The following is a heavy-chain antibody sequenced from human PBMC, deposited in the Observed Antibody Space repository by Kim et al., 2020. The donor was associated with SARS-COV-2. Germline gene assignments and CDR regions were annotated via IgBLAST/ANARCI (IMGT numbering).Heavy chain of an antibody. V-gene: IGHV3-15*01. Sequence: GGSLRLSCAASGFTFSNAWMSWVRQAPGKGLEWVGRIKSKTDGGTTDYAAPVKGRFTISRDDSKNTLYLQMNSLKTEDTAVYYCTTEMPYYDYVWGSYRQSNWFDPWGQGTLVTVSS. CDR1: GFTFSNAW. J-gene: IGHJ5*02. D-gene: IGHD3-16*02. CDR3: TTEMPYYDYVWGSYRQSNWFDP. CDR2: IKSKTDGGTT.